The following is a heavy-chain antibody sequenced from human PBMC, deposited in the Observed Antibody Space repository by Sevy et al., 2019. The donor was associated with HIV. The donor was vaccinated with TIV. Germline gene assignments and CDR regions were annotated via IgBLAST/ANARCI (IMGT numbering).Heavy chain of an antibody. D-gene: IGHD2-8*01. Sequence: SETLSLTCTVSGGSITGYFWSWMRQPPGKGLEWIGNINYRGRTNYNPSLTSRVTISVNTSENHLPLRLTSVTAEDTAVYYRARLNNNGLVNSWGQGTLVTVSS. CDR2: INYRGRT. CDR3: ARLNNNGLVNS. CDR1: GGSITGYF. J-gene: IGHJ4*02. V-gene: IGHV4-59*13.